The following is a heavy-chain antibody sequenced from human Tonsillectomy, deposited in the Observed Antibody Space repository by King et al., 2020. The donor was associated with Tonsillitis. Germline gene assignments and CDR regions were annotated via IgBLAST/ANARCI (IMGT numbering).Heavy chain of an antibody. Sequence: VQLVESGGGLVQPGRSLRLSCAASGFTFDDYAMHWVRQAPGKGLEWVSGMSWNSCSIGFADSVKGRFTNSRDNAKNSLYLKMNSLRAEDTALYYCAKGHDSSGYYYIDDAFDIWGQGTMVTVSS. J-gene: IGHJ3*02. D-gene: IGHD3-22*01. CDR3: AKGHDSSGYYYIDDAFDI. V-gene: IGHV3-9*01. CDR1: GFTFDDYA. CDR2: MSWNSCSI.